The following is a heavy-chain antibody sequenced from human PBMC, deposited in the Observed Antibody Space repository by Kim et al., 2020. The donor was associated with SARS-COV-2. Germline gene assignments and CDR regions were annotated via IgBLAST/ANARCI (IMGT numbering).Heavy chain of an antibody. CDR2: IIPIFGTA. CDR1: GGTFSSYA. J-gene: IGHJ4*02. V-gene: IGHV1-69*13. Sequence: SVKVSCKASGGTFSSYAISWVRQAPGQGLEWMGGIIPIFGTANYAQKFQGRVTITADESTSTAYMELSSLRSEDTAVYYCARAHYDYVWGSYRYVPYYFDYWGQGTLVTVSS. D-gene: IGHD3-16*02. CDR3: ARAHYDYVWGSYRYVPYYFDY.